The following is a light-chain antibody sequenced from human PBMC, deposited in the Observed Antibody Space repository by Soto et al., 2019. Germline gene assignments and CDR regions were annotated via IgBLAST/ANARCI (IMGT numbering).Light chain of an antibody. J-gene: IGKJ1*01. CDR3: MQSQQSPPT. V-gene: IGKV2-28*01. CDR2: FGS. CDR1: QSLLQSNGYNY. Sequence: DIVMTQSPLSLPVTPGEPASISCSSSQSLLQSNGYNYLDWYLQKPGQSPQLLIYFGSYRASGVPDRFSGSGSGTDFTLKIRRVEAEDVGVHYCMQSQQSPPTFGQGTKVEI.